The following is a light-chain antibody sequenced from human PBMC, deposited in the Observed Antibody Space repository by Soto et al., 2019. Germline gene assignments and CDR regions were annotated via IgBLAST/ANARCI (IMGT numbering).Light chain of an antibody. CDR1: QTVRNNS. Sequence: DTVLSQSPRTLSLSTGERAILSYRASQTVRNNSLAWYQQKPGQAPRLLIYDASSRATGIPDRFSGGGSGTDFTLTISRLEPEDFAVYYCQQFSIYPLTFAGGTKVDI. CDR3: QQFSIYPLT. J-gene: IGKJ4*01. V-gene: IGKV3-20*01. CDR2: DAS.